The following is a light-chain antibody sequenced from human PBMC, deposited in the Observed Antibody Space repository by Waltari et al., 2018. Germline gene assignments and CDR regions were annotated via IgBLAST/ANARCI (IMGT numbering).Light chain of an antibody. CDR1: QHISHY. V-gene: IGKV1-33*01. Sequence: DIQLSQSSPALPASVGDSVTSPCQASQHISHYLNWYQHKPGKAPKLLIYDASNLERGAPSRFSGSGSGTDFTLTISRLETEDIATYYCQQYDGRPYTFGQGTKLEIK. J-gene: IGKJ2*01. CDR2: DAS. CDR3: QQYDGRPYT.